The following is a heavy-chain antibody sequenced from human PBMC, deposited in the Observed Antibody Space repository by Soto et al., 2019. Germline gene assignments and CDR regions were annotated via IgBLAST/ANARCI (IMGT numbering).Heavy chain of an antibody. Sequence: PGGSLRLSCAASGFTVSSNYMSWVRQAPGKGLEWVSVIYSGGSTYYADSVKGRFTISRDNSKNTLYLQMNSLRAEDTAVYYCARSGVYYDSSRYYQNVWDYWGQGTLVTVSS. CDR1: GFTVSSNY. CDR2: IYSGGST. D-gene: IGHD3-22*01. J-gene: IGHJ4*02. V-gene: IGHV3-53*01. CDR3: ARSGVYYDSSRYYQNVWDY.